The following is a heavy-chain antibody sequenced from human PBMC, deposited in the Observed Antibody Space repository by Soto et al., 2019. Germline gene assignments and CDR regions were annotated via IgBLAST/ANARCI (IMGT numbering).Heavy chain of an antibody. J-gene: IGHJ6*02. Sequence: GGSLRLSCAASGFTFSSYGMHWVRQAPGKGLEWVAVIWYDGSNKYYADSVKGRFTISRDNSKNTLYLQMNSLRAEDTAVYYCARDLYCSGGSCYSGYYYYGMDVWGQGTTVTV. CDR2: IWYDGSNK. V-gene: IGHV3-33*01. CDR3: ARDLYCSGGSCYSGYYYYGMDV. D-gene: IGHD2-15*01. CDR1: GFTFSSYG.